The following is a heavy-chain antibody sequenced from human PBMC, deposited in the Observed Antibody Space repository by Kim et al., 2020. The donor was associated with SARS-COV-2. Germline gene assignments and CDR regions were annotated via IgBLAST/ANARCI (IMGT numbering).Heavy chain of an antibody. Sequence: SETLSLTCTVSGGSISSYYWSWIRQPPGKGLEWIGYIYYSGSTNYNPSLKSQVTISVDTSKNQFSLKLSSVTAADTAVYYCAGTAGYSSGWSNYWGQGTLVTVSS. V-gene: IGHV4-59*13. J-gene: IGHJ4*02. CDR1: GGSISSYY. CDR3: AGTAGYSSGWSNY. CDR2: IYYSGST. D-gene: IGHD6-19*01.